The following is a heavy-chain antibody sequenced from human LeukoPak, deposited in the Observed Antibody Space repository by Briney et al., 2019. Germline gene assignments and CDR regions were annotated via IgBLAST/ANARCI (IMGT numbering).Heavy chain of an antibody. D-gene: IGHD1-26*01. J-gene: IGHJ5*02. CDR1: GFTLSNAY. V-gene: IGHV3-15*01. CDR2: LKNKTNGGTT. Sequence: GGSLRLSCAASGFTLSNAYMRCVRPAPGKGLEWVGRLKNKTNGGTTDYAAPVKGRFTISRDDSKNTLYLQMNSLKTEDTAVYYCTTTIVGVTTWFDPWGQGTLVTVSS. CDR3: TTTIVGVTTWFDP.